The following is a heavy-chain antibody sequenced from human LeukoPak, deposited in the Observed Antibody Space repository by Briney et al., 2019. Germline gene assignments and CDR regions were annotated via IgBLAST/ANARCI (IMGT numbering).Heavy chain of an antibody. CDR1: GFTFGGYS. CDR2: ISSGSRTI. D-gene: IGHD1-14*01. Sequence: PGGSLRLSCAASGFTFGGYSMNWVRQAPGKGLEWVSYISSGSRTIYYADSVKGRFTISRDNAKNSLYLQMNSLRDEDTAVYYCARGNPASHYYYYYGMDVWGQGTTVTVSS. CDR3: ARGNPASHYYYYYGMDV. J-gene: IGHJ6*02. V-gene: IGHV3-48*02.